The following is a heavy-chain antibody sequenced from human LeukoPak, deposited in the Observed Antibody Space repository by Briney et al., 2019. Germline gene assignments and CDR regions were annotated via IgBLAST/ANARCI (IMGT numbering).Heavy chain of an antibody. J-gene: IGHJ5*02. CDR1: GYSFTSYW. D-gene: IGHD4-17*01. V-gene: IGHV5-51*01. CDR2: IYPGDSDT. CDR3: ARRMGTATTQFDP. Sequence: GESLKISCKGSGYSFTSYWIGWVRQMPGKGLEWMGIIYPGDSDTRYSPSFQGQVTISADKSISTAYLQWSSPKASDTAMYYCARRMGTATTQFDPWGQGTLVTVSS.